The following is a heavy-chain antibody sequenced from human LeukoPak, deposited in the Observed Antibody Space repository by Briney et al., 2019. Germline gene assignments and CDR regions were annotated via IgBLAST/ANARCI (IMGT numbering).Heavy chain of an antibody. CDR2: IYYSGST. CDR3: ARVLRPMASQYYFDY. CDR1: GGSISSGGYY. J-gene: IGHJ4*02. D-gene: IGHD3-10*01. V-gene: IGHV4-31*03. Sequence: SQTLSLTCTVSGGSISSGGYYWSWIRQHPGKGLEWIGYIYYSGSTYYNPSLKSRVTISVDTSKNQFSLKLSSVTAADTAVYYCARVLRPMASQYYFDYWGQGTLVTVSS.